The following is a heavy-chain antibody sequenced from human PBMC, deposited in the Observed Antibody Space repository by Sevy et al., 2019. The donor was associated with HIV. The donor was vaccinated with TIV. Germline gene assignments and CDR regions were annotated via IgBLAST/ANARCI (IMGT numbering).Heavy chain of an antibody. J-gene: IGHJ6*03. D-gene: IGHD2-21*01. V-gene: IGHV3-72*01. CDR1: GFAFSDHY. Sequence: GSLRLSCAASGFAFSDHYVDWVRQAPGKGLEWVGRIRNRPNRYTSEYAASVEGRFTISRDDSMHSLYLQMNSLKTEDSAVYYCVRGPNCGVGGCQQRSPYCLDVWGIGATVPVSS. CDR2: IRNRPNRYTS. CDR3: VRGPNCGVGGCQQRSPYCLDV.